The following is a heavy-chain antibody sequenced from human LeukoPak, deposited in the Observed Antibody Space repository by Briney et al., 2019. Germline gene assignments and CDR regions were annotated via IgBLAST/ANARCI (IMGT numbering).Heavy chain of an antibody. CDR2: ISAYNGNT. CDR1: GYTFTSYG. D-gene: IGHD3-3*01. Sequence: ASVKVSCKASGYTFTSYGISWVRQAPGQGLEWMGWISAYNGNTNYAQKLQGRVTMTTDTSTSTAYMELRSLRSDDTAVYYCARQTGITIFGVIDCWGQGTLVTVSS. CDR3: ARQTGITIFGVIDC. V-gene: IGHV1-18*01. J-gene: IGHJ4*02.